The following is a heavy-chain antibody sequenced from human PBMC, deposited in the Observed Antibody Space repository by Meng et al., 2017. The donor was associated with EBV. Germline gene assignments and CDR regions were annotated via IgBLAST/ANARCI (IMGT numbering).Heavy chain of an antibody. J-gene: IGHJ4*02. CDR2: INTNTGNP. V-gene: IGHV7-4-1*02. CDR3: ARDILYV. CDR1: GYTFTSNA. Sequence: QAQWMQSGFYLNKPGASCKGSCEASGYTFTSNARNWVRQAPGQGLEWMGWINTNTGNPTYAQGFTGRFVFSLATSVSTAYLQISSLKAEDTAVYYCARDILYVWGQGTLVTVSS. D-gene: IGHD3-9*01.